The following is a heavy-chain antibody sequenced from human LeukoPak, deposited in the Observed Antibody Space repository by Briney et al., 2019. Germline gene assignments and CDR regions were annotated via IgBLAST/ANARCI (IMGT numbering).Heavy chain of an antibody. J-gene: IGHJ6*03. CDR3: ARVSRYDFWSGYYSYYYYYMDV. D-gene: IGHD3-3*01. V-gene: IGHV3-48*01. CDR1: GFTYSSYS. CDR2: ISSWSCTI. Sequence: PGGPLRLFCAASGFTYSSYSMNWLRQAPGKGREGVSYISSWSCTIYYADSVKARFTISRDNAKNSLYLKMNSLRAEETAVYYCARVSRYDFWSGYYSYYYYYMDVWGKGTTVTVSS.